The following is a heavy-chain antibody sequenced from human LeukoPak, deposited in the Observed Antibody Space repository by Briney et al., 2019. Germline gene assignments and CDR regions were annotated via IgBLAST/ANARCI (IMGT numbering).Heavy chain of an antibody. D-gene: IGHD1-14*01. CDR3: ARGGDRRGFDY. Sequence: PSQTLSLTGTVSGGSISDGVYYWSWIRQHPGKGLEWIGYIYDSGTTYYRPALQSRVTISVDKSDNKFSLKLRSLTAADTAVYYCARGGDRRGFDYWGQGTLVIVSS. V-gene: IGHV4-31*03. CDR1: GGSISDGVYY. CDR2: IYDSGTT. J-gene: IGHJ4*02.